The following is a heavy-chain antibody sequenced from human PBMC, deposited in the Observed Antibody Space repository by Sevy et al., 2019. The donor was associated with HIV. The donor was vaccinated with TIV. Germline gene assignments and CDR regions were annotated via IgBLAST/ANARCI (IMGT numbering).Heavy chain of an antibody. CDR2: ISGSGGST. CDR3: TKAPSYPYYFDY. J-gene: IGHJ4*02. Sequence: GGSLRLSCAASGFTFSSYAMSWVRQAPGKGLEWVSAISGSGGSTYYADPVKGRFTISRDNSKNTLYLQMNSLRAEDTAVYYCTKAPSYPYYFDYWGQGTLVTVSS. V-gene: IGHV3-23*01. CDR1: GFTFSSYA.